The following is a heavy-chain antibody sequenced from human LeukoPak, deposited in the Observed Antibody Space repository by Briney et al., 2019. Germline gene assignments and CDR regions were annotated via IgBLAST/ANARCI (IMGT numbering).Heavy chain of an antibody. CDR3: ARDRSPFYYFDY. CDR2: IYHSGST. V-gene: IGHV4-4*02. J-gene: IGHJ4*02. Sequence: PSETLSLTCAVSGGSISSSNWWSWVRQPPGKGLEWIGDIYHSGSTNYNPSLKSRVSISVDKSKNQFSLKLSSVTAADTAVYYCARDRSPFYYFDYWGQGTLVTVSS. CDR1: GGSISSSNW.